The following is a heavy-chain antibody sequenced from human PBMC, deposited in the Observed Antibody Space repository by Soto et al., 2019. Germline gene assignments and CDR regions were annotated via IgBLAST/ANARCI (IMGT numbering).Heavy chain of an antibody. D-gene: IGHD1-26*01. CDR3: AKDPPYSGSPPVP. CDR2: IGENS. Sequence: GGSLRLSCVASGFTFSYYAMSWVRQAPGRGLEWVSTIGENSHYADSVKGRFTISRDNSKNTLYLQMNSLRDEDTAVYYCAKDPPYSGSPPVPWGQGTLVTVSS. V-gene: IGHV3-23*01. J-gene: IGHJ5*02. CDR1: GFTFSYYA.